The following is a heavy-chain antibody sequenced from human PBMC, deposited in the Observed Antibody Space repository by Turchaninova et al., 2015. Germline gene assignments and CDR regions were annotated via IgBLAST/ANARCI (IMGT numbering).Heavy chain of an antibody. Sequence: QVHLQESGPGLVQPSEPLSLTCPVTCYSISSGCYWGLIRQPPGKGLESIGRFYQSGITYYNPSLKSRVTISIDTSKNQFSLKLSSVTAADTAVYYCVRGVDWYFDLWGRGTLVTVSS. CDR1: CYSISSGCY. CDR2: FYQSGIT. V-gene: IGHV4-38-2*02. J-gene: IGHJ2*01. CDR3: VRGVDWYFDL.